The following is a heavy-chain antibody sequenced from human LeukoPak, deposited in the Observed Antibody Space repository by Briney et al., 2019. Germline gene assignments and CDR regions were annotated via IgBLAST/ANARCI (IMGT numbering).Heavy chain of an antibody. CDR1: GGSISGYH. Sequence: SETLSLTCTVSGGSISGYHWSWIRQPPGKGLEWIGYIYYSGSTNYNPSLKSRVTISVDTSKNQFSLKLSSVTAADTAVYYCARLQHYYYGMDVWGQGTTVTVSS. CDR2: IYYSGST. V-gene: IGHV4-59*08. CDR3: ARLQHYYYGMDV. J-gene: IGHJ6*02.